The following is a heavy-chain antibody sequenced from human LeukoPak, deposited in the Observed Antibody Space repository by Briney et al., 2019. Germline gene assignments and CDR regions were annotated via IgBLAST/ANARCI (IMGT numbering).Heavy chain of an antibody. J-gene: IGHJ3*02. CDR2: IDISGTSI. Sequence: GGSLRLSCAVSGFTCNNFEMNWVRQAPGKGLEWVSYIDISGTSIYYADSVKGRFTISRDNAKNSLYLQMNSLRAEDTAVYYCARGGSSGYNYNAFDIWGQGTTVTVSS. V-gene: IGHV3-48*03. CDR1: GFTCNNFE. CDR3: ARGGSSGYNYNAFDI. D-gene: IGHD3-22*01.